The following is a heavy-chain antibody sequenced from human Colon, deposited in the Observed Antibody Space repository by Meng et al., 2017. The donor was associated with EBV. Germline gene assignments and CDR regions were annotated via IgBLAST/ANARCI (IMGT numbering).Heavy chain of an antibody. V-gene: IGHV4-30-4*01. CDR1: GGSMSSGNYY. D-gene: IGHD2-21*01. Sequence: QVQRQESGPGLLEPSQTLSLTCTVSGGSMSSGNYYWRWIRQPPGKGLEWIGYIHHSGSAYYNPSLKSRVSISVDTSKNQFSLNLNSMTAADTAVYYCASFDHIPRRNYFDYWGQGTLVTVSS. CDR2: IHHSGSA. J-gene: IGHJ4*02. CDR3: ASFDHIPRRNYFDY.